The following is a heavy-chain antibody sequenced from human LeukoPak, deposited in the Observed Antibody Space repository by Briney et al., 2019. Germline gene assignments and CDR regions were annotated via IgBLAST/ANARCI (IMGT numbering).Heavy chain of an antibody. CDR3: ARDRGKYCSGGSCYSPNKNFDY. J-gene: IGHJ4*02. CDR1: GFTFSSYS. V-gene: IGHV3-21*01. Sequence: TSGGSLRLSCAASGFTFSSYSMNWVRQAPGKGLEWVSSISSSSSYIYYADSVKGRFTISRDNAKNSLYQQMNSLRAEDTAVYYCARDRGKYCSGGSCYSPNKNFDYWGQGTLVTVSS. D-gene: IGHD2-15*01. CDR2: ISSSSSYI.